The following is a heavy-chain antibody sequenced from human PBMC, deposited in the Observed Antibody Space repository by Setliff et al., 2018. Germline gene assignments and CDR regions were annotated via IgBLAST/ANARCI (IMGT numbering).Heavy chain of an antibody. J-gene: IGHJ4*02. V-gene: IGHV1-18*01. D-gene: IGHD2-8*01. CDR2: ISSYSGNA. CDR3: SRLVRYCTSTSCQGASGVEY. Sequence: ASVKVSCKASGYTFTDYGITWVRQAPGQGLEWMGWISSYSGNAYYAHKLQGGVTMTTDTSTGTAYLELRSLRSDDTAVYYCSRLVRYCTSTSCQGASGVEYWGQGTLVTVSS. CDR1: GYTFTDYG.